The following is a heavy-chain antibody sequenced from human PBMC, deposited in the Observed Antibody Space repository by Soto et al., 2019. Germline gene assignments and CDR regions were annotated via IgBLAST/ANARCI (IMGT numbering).Heavy chain of an antibody. D-gene: IGHD3-3*01. Sequence: SETLSLTCTVSGGSISSYYWSWIRQPPGKGLEWIGYIYYSGSTNYNPSLKSRVTISVDTSKNQFSLKLSSVTAADTAVYYCASGVSYYDFWSGYPTRYYFDYSGQGTLVTVSS. J-gene: IGHJ4*02. CDR2: IYYSGST. CDR1: GGSISSYY. V-gene: IGHV4-59*08. CDR3: ASGVSYYDFWSGYPTRYYFDY.